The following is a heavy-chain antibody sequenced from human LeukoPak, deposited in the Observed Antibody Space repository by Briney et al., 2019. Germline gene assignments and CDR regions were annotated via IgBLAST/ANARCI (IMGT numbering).Heavy chain of an antibody. J-gene: IGHJ4*02. D-gene: IGHD3-16*01. CDR2: ISGSGGST. CDR1: GSTFSSYA. Sequence: PVGSLRLSCAASGSTFSSYAMSWVRQAPGKGLEWVSAISGSGGSTYYADSVKGRFTISRDNSRDTLYLQMNSLRAEDTAVYYCAKGYYDYVWGSYYFDYWGQGTLVTVSS. CDR3: AKGYYDYVWGSYYFDY. V-gene: IGHV3-23*01.